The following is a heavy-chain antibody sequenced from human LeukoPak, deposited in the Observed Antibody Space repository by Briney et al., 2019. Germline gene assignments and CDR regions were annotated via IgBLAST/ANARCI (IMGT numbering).Heavy chain of an antibody. CDR1: GFIFSNFP. V-gene: IGHV3-23*01. CDR3: AKYVLVTGADAFDT. Sequence: GGSLRLSCAASGFIFSNFPMTWVRQAPGKGLEWVSSSSDSGGRTYYVDSVKGRFTISRDNSQNTLYLQMNSLRAEDTALYYCAKYVLVTGADAFDTWGKGPMVPVSS. J-gene: IGHJ3*02. CDR2: SSDSGGRT. D-gene: IGHD2-8*02.